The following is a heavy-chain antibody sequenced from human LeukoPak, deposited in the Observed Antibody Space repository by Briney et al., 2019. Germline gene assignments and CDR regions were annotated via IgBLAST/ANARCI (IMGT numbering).Heavy chain of an antibody. J-gene: IGHJ4*02. D-gene: IGHD5-18*01. V-gene: IGHV3-48*01. CDR2: ISSRSTTI. CDR1: GFTLSSYG. CDR3: AREPYSYGFDY. Sequence: PGGSLRLSCAASGFTLSSYGMNWVRQAPGKGLEWVSYISSRSTTIYYADSVKGRFTISRDKAKNSLYLQMNSLRAEDTAVYYCAREPYSYGFDYWGQGTLVTVSS.